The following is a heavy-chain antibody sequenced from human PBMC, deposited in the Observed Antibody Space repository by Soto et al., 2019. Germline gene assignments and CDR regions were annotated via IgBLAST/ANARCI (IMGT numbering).Heavy chain of an antibody. CDR1: GGSISSYY. CDR3: ARIIAAAGTGYSSGWYRWFDP. V-gene: IGHV4-59*01. J-gene: IGHJ5*02. D-gene: IGHD6-13*01. Sequence: QVQLQESGPRLVKPSETLSLTCTVSGGSISSYYWSWIRQPPGKGLEWIGYIYYSGSTNYNPSLKSRVTISVDTSKNQFSLKLSSVTAADTAVYYCARIIAAAGTGYSSGWYRWFDPWGQGTLVTVSS. CDR2: IYYSGST.